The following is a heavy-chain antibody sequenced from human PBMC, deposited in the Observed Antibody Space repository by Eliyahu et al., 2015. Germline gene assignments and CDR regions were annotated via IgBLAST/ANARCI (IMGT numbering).Heavy chain of an antibody. V-gene: IGHV4-34*01. CDR2: INHSGST. Sequence: QVQLQQWGAGLLKPSETLSLTCAVYGGSFSGYYWSWIRQPPGKGLEWIGEINHSGSTNYNPSLKSRVTISVDTSKNQFSLKLSSVTAADTAVYYCASLYYYDSSGYGYFDYWGQGTLVTVSS. CDR3: ASLYYYDSSGYGYFDY. D-gene: IGHD3-22*01. CDR1: GGSFSGYY. J-gene: IGHJ4*02.